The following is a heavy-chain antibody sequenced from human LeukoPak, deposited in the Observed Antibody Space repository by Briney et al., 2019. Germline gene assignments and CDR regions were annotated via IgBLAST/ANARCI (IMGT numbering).Heavy chain of an antibody. CDR3: AHGTVYQLDY. CDR1: GFTFSSHG. V-gene: IGHV3-23*01. D-gene: IGHD2-2*01. J-gene: IGHJ4*02. CDR2: IVGGAGGT. Sequence: GGSLRLSCAASGFTFSSHGMSWARQAPGKGLEWVSGIVGGAGGTYYADSVKGRFTISRDNSKNTLYLQMNSLRAEDTAVYYCAHGTVYQLDYWGQGTLVTVSS.